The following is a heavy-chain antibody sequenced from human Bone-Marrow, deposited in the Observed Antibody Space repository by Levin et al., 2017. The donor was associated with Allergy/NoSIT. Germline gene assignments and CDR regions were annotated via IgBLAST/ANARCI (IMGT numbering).Heavy chain of an antibody. CDR3: AKDPRAGYCSGGTCYSFFDS. Sequence: PGGSLRLSCAASGFTFSSYAMSWVRLAPGKGPEWVSVIDDSGERTNYADSVKGRFTIFRDNSKNTLYLQMNSLRAEDTAVYYCAKDPRAGYCSGGTCYSFFDSWGQGTLVTVSS. CDR1: GFTFSSYA. J-gene: IGHJ4*02. D-gene: IGHD2-15*01. CDR2: IDDSGERT. V-gene: IGHV3-23*01.